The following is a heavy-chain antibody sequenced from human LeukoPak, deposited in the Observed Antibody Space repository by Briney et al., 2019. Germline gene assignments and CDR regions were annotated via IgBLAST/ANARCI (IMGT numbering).Heavy chain of an antibody. CDR3: ARNPHDYGDYSYYYYYGMDV. J-gene: IGHJ6*04. Sequence: SVKVSCKASGGTFSSYAISWVRQAPGQGLEWMGGIIPIFGTANYAQKFQGRVTITADKSTSTAYMELSSLRSEDTAVYYCARNPHDYGDYSYYYYYGMDVWGKGSTVTVSS. CDR2: IIPIFGTA. CDR1: GGTFSSYA. D-gene: IGHD4-17*01. V-gene: IGHV1-69*06.